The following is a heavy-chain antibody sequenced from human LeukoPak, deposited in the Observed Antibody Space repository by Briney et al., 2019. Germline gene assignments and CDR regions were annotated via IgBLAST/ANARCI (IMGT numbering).Heavy chain of an antibody. V-gene: IGHV3-53*01. D-gene: IGHD6-13*01. CDR1: GFTVSSNC. Sequence: GGSLRLSCAASGFTVSSNCMYWVRQAPGQGLEWVSVIYTDENADYADSVKGRFTISRDSSKNTLYLQMNSLRVDDTAVYYCAREGNSSSGYWYFDLWGRGTLVTVSS. CDR2: IYTDENA. CDR3: AREGNSSSGYWYFDL. J-gene: IGHJ2*01.